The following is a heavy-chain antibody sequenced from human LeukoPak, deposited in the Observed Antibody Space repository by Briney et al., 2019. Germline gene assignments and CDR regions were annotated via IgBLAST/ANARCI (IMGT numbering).Heavy chain of an antibody. Sequence: ASVKVSCKASGYTFTGYYMHWVRQAPGQGLEWMGWINPNSGGTNYAQKFQGRVTMTRDTSISTACMELSSLRSEDTAVYYCARLKAGSYYENYYYYMDVWGKGTTVTVSS. V-gene: IGHV1-2*02. D-gene: IGHD1-26*01. CDR2: INPNSGGT. CDR3: ARLKAGSYYENYYYYMDV. J-gene: IGHJ6*03. CDR1: GYTFTGYY.